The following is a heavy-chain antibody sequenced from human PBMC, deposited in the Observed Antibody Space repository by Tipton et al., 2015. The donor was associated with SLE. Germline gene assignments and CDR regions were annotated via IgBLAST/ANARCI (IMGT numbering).Heavy chain of an antibody. J-gene: IGHJ5*01. CDR1: GGSISSHY. V-gene: IGHV4-59*11. CDR2: VHSSGST. Sequence: LRLSCTVSGGSISSHYWSWIRQPPGKRLEWIGHVHSSGSTFYNPSLKSRVSISMDTSKNQVSLRMTSVTPADTAVYYCATSGYDFLSWFDPWGQGTPVTVSS. D-gene: IGHD5-12*01. CDR3: ATSGYDFLSWFDP.